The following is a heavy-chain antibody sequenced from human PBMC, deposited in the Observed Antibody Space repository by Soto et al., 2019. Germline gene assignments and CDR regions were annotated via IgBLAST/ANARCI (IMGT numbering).Heavy chain of an antibody. V-gene: IGHV3-30*03. D-gene: IGHD2-8*01. Sequence: QVQLVESGGGVVQPGRSLRLSCAASGFTFSSYGMHWVRQDPGKGLEWVAVISYDGSNKYYADSVKGRFTISRDNSKNTLYLQMNSLRAEDTAVYYCETVAGKGMRGELDIWGQGTMVTVSS. CDR3: ETVAGKGMRGELDI. CDR1: GFTFSSYG. J-gene: IGHJ3*02. CDR2: ISYDGSNK.